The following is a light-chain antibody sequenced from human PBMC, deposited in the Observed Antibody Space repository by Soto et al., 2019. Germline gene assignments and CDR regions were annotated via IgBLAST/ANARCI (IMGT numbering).Light chain of an antibody. CDR2: VNSDGSH. CDR3: QTWGTGIVV. Sequence: QSVLTQSPSASASLGASVKLTCTLSSGHSNYAIAWHQQQPGKGPRYLMKVNSDGSHNKADGIPDRFSGSSSGAERYLTISSLQSEDEADYYGQTWGTGIVVFGGGTKVTVL. CDR1: SGHSNYA. J-gene: IGLJ2*01. V-gene: IGLV4-69*01.